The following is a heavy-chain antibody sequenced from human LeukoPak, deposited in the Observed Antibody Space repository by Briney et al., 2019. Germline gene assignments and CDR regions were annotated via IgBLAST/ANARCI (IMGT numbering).Heavy chain of an antibody. CDR2: IYSGGST. V-gene: IGHV3-53*01. Sequence: GGSLRLSCAASGFTVSSNYMSWVRQAPGKGLEWVSVIYSGGSTYYADSVKGRFTISRDNSKNALYLQMNSLRAEDTAVYYCARALGGYYGMDVWGQGTTVTVSS. J-gene: IGHJ6*02. CDR3: ARALGGYYGMDV. CDR1: GFTVSSNY. D-gene: IGHD3-16*01.